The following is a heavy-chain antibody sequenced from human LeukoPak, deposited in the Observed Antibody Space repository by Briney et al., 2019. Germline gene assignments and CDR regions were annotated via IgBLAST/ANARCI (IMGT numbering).Heavy chain of an antibody. J-gene: IGHJ6*03. CDR3: ARAMARGPLTLYYMDV. CDR2: INPNSGGT. V-gene: IGHV1-2*02. Sequence: GASVTVFCTASGYTFTDYLIHGVRQAPGQGPEGMGWINPNSGGTNYAQTFQGRVTMTRDTSISTAYMELSRLRSDDTAVYYCARAMARGPLTLYYMDVWGKGATVTVSS. D-gene: IGHD1-14*01. CDR1: GYTFTDYL.